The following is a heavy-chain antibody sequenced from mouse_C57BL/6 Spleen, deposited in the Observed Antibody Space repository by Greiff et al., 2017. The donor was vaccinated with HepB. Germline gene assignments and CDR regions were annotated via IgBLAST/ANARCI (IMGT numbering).Heavy chain of an antibody. Sequence: QVQLKESGPGLVQPSQSLSITCTVSGFSLTSYGVHWVRQSPGKGLEWLGVIWSGGSTDYNAAFISRLSISKDNSKSQVFFKMNSLQADDTAIYYCARNDYGNYGEFAYWGQGTLVTVSA. J-gene: IGHJ3*01. CDR2: IWSGGST. V-gene: IGHV2-2*01. CDR3: ARNDYGNYGEFAY. CDR1: GFSLTSYG. D-gene: IGHD2-1*01.